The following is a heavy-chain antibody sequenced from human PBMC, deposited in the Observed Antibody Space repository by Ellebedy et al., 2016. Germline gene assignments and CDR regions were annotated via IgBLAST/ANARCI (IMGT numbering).Heavy chain of an antibody. CDR2: IYWNNDK. D-gene: IGHD3-9*01. V-gene: IGHV2-5*01. Sequence: SGPTLVXPTQTLTLTCTFSGFSLSTSGVGVGWIRQPPGKALEWLALIYWNNDKLYSPSLKSSLTITKDTSKNQVVLTMTNMDPVDTATYFCAHAKNYDFLTGFDYWGQGALVTVSS. CDR3: AHAKNYDFLTGFDY. J-gene: IGHJ4*02. CDR1: GFSLSTSGVG.